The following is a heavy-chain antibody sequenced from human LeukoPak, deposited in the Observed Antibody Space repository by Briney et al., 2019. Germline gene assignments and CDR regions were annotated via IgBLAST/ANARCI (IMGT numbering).Heavy chain of an antibody. Sequence: GESLRLSCAASGFTFTTYWLGWVRQPPGKGLEWVANIKQDGTEKYYVDSVKGRLTISRDNAKNSLYLQMNTLRVEDTAVYYCAREAENYYYYYYMDVWGKGTTITVSS. CDR2: IKQDGTEK. J-gene: IGHJ6*03. CDR1: GFTFTTYW. V-gene: IGHV3-7*01. CDR3: AREAENYYYYYYMDV.